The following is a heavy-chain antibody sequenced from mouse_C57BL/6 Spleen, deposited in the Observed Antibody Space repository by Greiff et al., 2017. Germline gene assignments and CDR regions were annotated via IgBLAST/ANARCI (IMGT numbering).Heavy chain of an antibody. CDR3: ERHQPWFAY. V-gene: IGHV5-6*01. CDR2: ISSGGSYT. CDR1: GFTFSSYG. Sequence: EVQVVESGGDLVKPGGSLKLSCAASGFTFSSYGMSWVRQTPDKRLEWVATISSGGSYTYYPDSVKGRVTISRDNAKNTLYLQMSSLKSEDTAMYYCERHQPWFAYWGQGTLVTVSA. J-gene: IGHJ3*01.